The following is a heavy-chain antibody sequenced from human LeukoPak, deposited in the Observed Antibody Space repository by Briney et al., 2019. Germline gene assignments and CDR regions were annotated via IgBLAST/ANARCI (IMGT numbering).Heavy chain of an antibody. CDR3: ARGRYFDWSRRTVSWFDP. CDR1: GGSFSGYY. D-gene: IGHD3-9*01. J-gene: IGHJ5*02. Sequence: SETLSLTCAVYGGSFSGYYWSWIRQPPGKGLEWIGEINHSGSTYYNPSLKSRVTISVDRSKNQFSLKLSSVTAADTAVYYCARGRYFDWSRRTVSWFDPWGQGTLVTVSS. V-gene: IGHV4-34*01. CDR2: INHSGST.